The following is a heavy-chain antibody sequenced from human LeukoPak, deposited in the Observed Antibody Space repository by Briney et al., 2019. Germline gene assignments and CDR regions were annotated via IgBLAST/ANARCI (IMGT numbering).Heavy chain of an antibody. CDR3: ARLRFPLGLYAFDI. V-gene: IGHV4-39*01. D-gene: IGHD3-3*01. J-gene: IGHJ3*02. CDR1: GFTFSSYSMN. CDR2: IYYSGST. Sequence: GSLRLSCAASGFTFSSYSMNWVRQPPGKGLEWIGSIYYSGSTYYNPSLKSRVTISVDTSKNQFSLKLSSVTAADTAVYYCARLRFPLGLYAFDIWGQGTMVTVSS.